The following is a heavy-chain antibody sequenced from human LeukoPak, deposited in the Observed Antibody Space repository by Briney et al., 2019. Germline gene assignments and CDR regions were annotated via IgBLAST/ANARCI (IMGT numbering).Heavy chain of an antibody. Sequence: SETLSLTCTVSGGSISSSSYYWGWIRQPPGKGLEWIGSIYYSGSTYYNPSLKSRVTISVDTSKNQLSLKLSSVTAADTAVYYCARRLDCSGGSCYSSHWFDPWGQGTLVTVSS. CDR2: IYYSGST. V-gene: IGHV4-39*01. CDR3: ARRLDCSGGSCYSSHWFDP. J-gene: IGHJ5*02. CDR1: GGSISSSSYY. D-gene: IGHD2-15*01.